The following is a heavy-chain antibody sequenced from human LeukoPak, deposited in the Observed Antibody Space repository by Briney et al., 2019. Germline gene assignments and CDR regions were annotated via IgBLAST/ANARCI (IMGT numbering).Heavy chain of an antibody. CDR3: ARLSVVIPDSLFDP. D-gene: IGHD2-2*01. J-gene: IGHJ5*02. CDR1: GGSIGTYY. CDR2: IYYSGST. V-gene: IGHV4-59*08. Sequence: SETLSLTCIVSGGSIGTYYWSWIRQPPGKGLEWIGYIYYSGSTNYNPSLKSRDTISLDTSKNQFSLRLSSVTAADTAVYYCARLSVVIPDSLFDPWGQGTLVTVSS.